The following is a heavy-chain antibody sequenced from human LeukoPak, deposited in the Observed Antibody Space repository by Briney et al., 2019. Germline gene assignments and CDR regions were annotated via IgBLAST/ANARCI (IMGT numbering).Heavy chain of an antibody. CDR3: ARNKYSSGLDY. CDR1: GGTFSSYA. V-gene: IGHV1-69*13. J-gene: IGHJ4*02. D-gene: IGHD6-19*01. Sequence: ASVEVSCKASGGTFSSYAISWVRQAPGQGLEWMGGIIPIFGTANYAQKFQGRVTITADESTSTAYVELSSLRSEDTAVYYCARNKYSSGLDYWGQGTLVTVSS. CDR2: IIPIFGTA.